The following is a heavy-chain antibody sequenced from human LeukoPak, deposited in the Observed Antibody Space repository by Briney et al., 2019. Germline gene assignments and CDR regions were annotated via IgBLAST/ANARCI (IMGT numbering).Heavy chain of an antibody. J-gene: IGHJ4*02. D-gene: IGHD4-17*01. Sequence: PSETLSLTCTVSGGSISTYNWTWIRQSAGKGLEWIGRIYNSGSTNYNPSLKSRVTMSIDTSKNHFSLRLTSVTAADTAVYYCARDYGDYGGGYFDYWGQGTLVTVSS. CDR2: IYNSGST. CDR1: GGSISTYN. CDR3: ARDYGDYGGGYFDY. V-gene: IGHV4-4*07.